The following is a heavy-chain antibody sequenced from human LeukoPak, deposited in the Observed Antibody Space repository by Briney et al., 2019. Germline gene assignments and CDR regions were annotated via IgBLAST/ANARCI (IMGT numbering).Heavy chain of an antibody. CDR1: GFTFSSYG. CDR3: AKVFSREPPAFDI. V-gene: IGHV3-23*01. CDR2: ISGSGGST. D-gene: IGHD1-26*01. Sequence: GGSLRLSCAASGFTFSSYGMHWVRQAPGKGLEWVSAISGSGGSTYYADSVKGRFTISRDNSKNTLYLQMNSLRAEDTAVYYCAKVFSREPPAFDIWGQGTMVTVSS. J-gene: IGHJ3*02.